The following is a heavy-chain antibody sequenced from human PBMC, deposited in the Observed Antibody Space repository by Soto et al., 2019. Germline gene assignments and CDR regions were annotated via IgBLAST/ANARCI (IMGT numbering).Heavy chain of an antibody. V-gene: IGHV6-1*01. D-gene: IGHD5-12*01. CDR2: TYYRSKWYN. CDR3: ARRGSGDGLDV. CDR1: GDSASSYSAT. Sequence: SPTLPLTCAISGDSASSYSATWNCFRHSPSRGLEWLGRTYYRSKWYNDYAVSVKSRITINPDTSKNQFSLQLNSVTPEDTAVYYCARRGSGDGLDVWGQGSSVTVSS. J-gene: IGHJ6*02.